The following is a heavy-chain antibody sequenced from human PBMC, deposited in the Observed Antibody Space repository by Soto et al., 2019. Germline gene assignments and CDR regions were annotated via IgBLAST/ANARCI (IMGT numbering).Heavy chain of an antibody. Sequence: QITLKESGPTLVQPTQTLTLTCTFSGFSLSTSGVGVGWIRQPPGKALEWLALIYWDNDKRYSPSLQSRLTITKDSSKNQLVLTVSNMDPVDTATYYCVHSRCGGDCLQSYPSHYYYGMDVWGQGTTVTVSS. D-gene: IGHD2-21*02. V-gene: IGHV2-5*02. CDR3: VHSRCGGDCLQSYPSHYYYGMDV. J-gene: IGHJ6*02. CDR2: IYWDNDK. CDR1: GFSLSTSGVG.